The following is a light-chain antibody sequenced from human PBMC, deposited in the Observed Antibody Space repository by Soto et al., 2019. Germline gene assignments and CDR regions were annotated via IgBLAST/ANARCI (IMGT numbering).Light chain of an antibody. V-gene: IGKV1-5*03. CDR1: QSISSW. CDR2: KAS. J-gene: IGKJ1*01. Sequence: DIQMTQSPSTLSASVGDRVTITCLASQSISSWLAWYQQKPGKAPKLLIYKASSLESGVPSRFSGSGSGTEFTRTISSLQPDDFATYYCQQYNSYRRTFGQGTKVEIK. CDR3: QQYNSYRRT.